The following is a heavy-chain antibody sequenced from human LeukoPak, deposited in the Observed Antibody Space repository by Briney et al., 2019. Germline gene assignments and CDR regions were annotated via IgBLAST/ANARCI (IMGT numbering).Heavy chain of an antibody. CDR2: IYYSGST. CDR1: GGSISSYY. J-gene: IGHJ4*02. D-gene: IGHD3-9*01. Sequence: SETLSLTCTVSGGSISSYYWSWIRQPPGKGLEWIGYIYYSGSTNYNPSLKSRVTISVEKSKNQFSLKLSSVTAADTAVYYCARDLDWLNYYFDYWGQGTLVTVSS. CDR3: ARDLDWLNYYFDY. V-gene: IGHV4-59*12.